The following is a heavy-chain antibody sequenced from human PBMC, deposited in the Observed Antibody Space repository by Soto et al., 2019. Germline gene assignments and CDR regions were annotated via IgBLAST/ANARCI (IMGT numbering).Heavy chain of an antibody. V-gene: IGHV3-53*01. J-gene: IGHJ6*02. CDR1: GFPFSSYA. Sequence: GGSLRLSCAASGFPFSSYAMSWVRQAPGKGLEWVSVIYSGGSTYYADSVKGRFTISRDNSKNTLYLQMNSLRAEDTAVYYCARPGENSGSYSAYYYYGMDVWGQGTTVTVSS. D-gene: IGHD1-26*01. CDR3: ARPGENSGSYSAYYYYGMDV. CDR2: IYSGGST.